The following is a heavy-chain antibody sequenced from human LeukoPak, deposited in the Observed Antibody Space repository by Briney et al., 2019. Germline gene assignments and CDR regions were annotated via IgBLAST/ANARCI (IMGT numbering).Heavy chain of an antibody. J-gene: IGHJ4*02. CDR1: GFTVSSNY. Sequence: GGSLRLSCAASGFTVSSNYMSWVRQAPGKGLEWVSVIYSGGSTYYADSVKGRFTISRDNSKNTLYLQMNSLRAEDTAVYYCARVQQQERVLYYFDYWGQGTLVTVSS. CDR2: IYSGGST. CDR3: ARVQQQERVLYYFDY. D-gene: IGHD6-13*01. V-gene: IGHV3-53*01.